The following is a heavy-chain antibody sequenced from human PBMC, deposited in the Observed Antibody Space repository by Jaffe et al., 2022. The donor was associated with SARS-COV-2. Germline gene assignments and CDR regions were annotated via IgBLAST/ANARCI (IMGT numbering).Heavy chain of an antibody. CDR3: ARGGEKQWLVDTF. CDR2: ISYSGIT. V-gene: IGHV4-59*01. J-gene: IGHJ4*02. D-gene: IGHD6-19*01. Sequence: QVQLQESGPGLVKPSETLSLTCTVSGASITTYYWSWIRQPPGKGLEWIGYISYSGITNYNPSLESRVTISRDTSKNQFSLELTSVTAADTAVYFCARGGEKQWLVDTFWGQGTLVIVTS. CDR1: GASITTYY.